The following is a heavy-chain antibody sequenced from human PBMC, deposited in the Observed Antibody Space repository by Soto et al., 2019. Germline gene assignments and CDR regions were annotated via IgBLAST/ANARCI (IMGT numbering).Heavy chain of an antibody. J-gene: IGHJ4*02. Sequence: EVQLLESGGGLVQPGGSLRLSCAAYGFTFRSYAMSWVRQAPGKGLEWVSAISGSGGSTYYADSVKDRFNISRDNSKNTLYLQMNSLRAEDTAVYYCAKDRQSRDGYDYWGQGTLVTVSS. CDR1: GFTFRSYA. V-gene: IGHV3-23*01. CDR3: AKDRQSRDGYDY. CDR2: ISGSGGST. D-gene: IGHD5-12*01.